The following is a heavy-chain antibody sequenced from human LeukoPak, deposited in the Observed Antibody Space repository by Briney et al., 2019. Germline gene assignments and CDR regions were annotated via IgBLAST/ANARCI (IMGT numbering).Heavy chain of an antibody. V-gene: IGHV3-23*01. J-gene: IGHJ4*02. D-gene: IGHD6-13*01. CDR2: ISGSGGST. Sequence: GGSLRLSCATSGFTFSSYAMSWVRQAPGKGLEWVSAISGSGGSTYYADSVKGRFTISRDNSKNTLYLQMNSLRAEDTAVYYCAKDAIGYSSSWYDYWGQGTLVTVSS. CDR1: GFTFSSYA. CDR3: AKDAIGYSSSWYDY.